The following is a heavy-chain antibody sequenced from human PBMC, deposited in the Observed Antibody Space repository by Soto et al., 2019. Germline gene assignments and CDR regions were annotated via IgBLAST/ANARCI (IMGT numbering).Heavy chain of an antibody. J-gene: IGHJ5*02. CDR3: ARILGFCSSTSCYPRFDP. CDR1: GGSISSYY. CDR2: IYYSGNT. D-gene: IGHD2-2*01. Sequence: SETLSLTCTVSGGSISSYYWSWIRQPPEKGLELIGYIYYSGNTNYNPSLKSRVTMSVDTSKNQFSLKLSSVTAADTAVYYCARILGFCSSTSCYPRFDPWGQGSLVTVSS. V-gene: IGHV4-59*01.